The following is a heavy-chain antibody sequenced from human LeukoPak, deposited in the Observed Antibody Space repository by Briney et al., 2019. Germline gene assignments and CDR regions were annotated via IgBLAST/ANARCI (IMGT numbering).Heavy chain of an antibody. J-gene: IGHJ5*02. Sequence: SGTLSLTCAVSGGSISSGHWWSWVRQPPGEDLEWIGEIYDSGRTNYNPSLKSRVTISVDTSKNQFSLKLSSVTAADTAVYYCATIAAAGPSPWGQGTLVTVSS. D-gene: IGHD6-13*01. CDR1: GGSISSGHW. CDR3: ATIAAAGPSP. V-gene: IGHV4-4*02. CDR2: IYDSGRT.